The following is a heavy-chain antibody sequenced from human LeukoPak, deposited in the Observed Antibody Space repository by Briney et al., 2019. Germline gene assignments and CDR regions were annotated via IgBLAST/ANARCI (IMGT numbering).Heavy chain of an antibody. CDR1: GYTFTSYY. Sequence: ASVKVSCKASGYTFTSYYMHWVRQAPGQGLEWMGIINPNGGSTSYAQKFQGRVTMTRDTSTSTVYMELSSLRSEDTAVYYGARAARVGPRVAGTHAEYFQHWGQGTLVTVSS. CDR3: ARAARVGPRVAGTHAEYFQH. D-gene: IGHD2-15*01. CDR2: INPNGGST. J-gene: IGHJ1*01. V-gene: IGHV1-46*01.